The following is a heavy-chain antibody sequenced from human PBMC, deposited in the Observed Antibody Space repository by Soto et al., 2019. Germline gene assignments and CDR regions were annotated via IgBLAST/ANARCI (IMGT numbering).Heavy chain of an antibody. V-gene: IGHV4-59*01. J-gene: IGHJ3*02. D-gene: IGHD3-16*01. CDR3: ARVSPWGFGAFDI. CDR2: IYYSGST. CDR1: GGSISSYY. Sequence: QVQLQESGPGLVKPSETLCLSCAVCGGSISSYYWSWIRQPPGKGLEWIGYIYYSGSTNYNPSLKSRVTISVDTSKNQFSLKLSSVTAADTAVYYCARVSPWGFGAFDIWGQGTMVTVSS.